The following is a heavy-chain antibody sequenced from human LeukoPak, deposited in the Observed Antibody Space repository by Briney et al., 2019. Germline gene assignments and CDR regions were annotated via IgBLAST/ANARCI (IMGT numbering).Heavy chain of an antibody. V-gene: IGHV3-64*01. CDR2: ISSNGGST. Sequence: PGGSLRLSCAASGFTFSSYAMHWVRQAPGKGLEYVSAISSNGGSTYYANSVKGRFTISRDNSKNTLYLQMGSLRAEDTAVYYCSRGNYYDSSGYYPPFDYWGQGTLVTVSS. D-gene: IGHD3-22*01. CDR3: SRGNYYDSSGYYPPFDY. J-gene: IGHJ4*02. CDR1: GFTFSSYA.